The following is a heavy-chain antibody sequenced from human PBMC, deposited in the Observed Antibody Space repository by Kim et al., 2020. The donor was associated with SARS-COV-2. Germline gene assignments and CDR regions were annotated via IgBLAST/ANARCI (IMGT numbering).Heavy chain of an antibody. J-gene: IGHJ4*02. Sequence: SLKSRVTISVDTSKNQFSLKLSSVTAADTAVYYCARVGSITMVRGVIFDYWGQGTLVTVSS. D-gene: IGHD3-10*01. V-gene: IGHV4-59*01. CDR3: ARVGSITMVRGVIFDY.